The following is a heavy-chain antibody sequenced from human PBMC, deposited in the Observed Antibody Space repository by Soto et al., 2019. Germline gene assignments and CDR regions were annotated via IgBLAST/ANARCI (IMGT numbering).Heavy chain of an antibody. V-gene: IGHV3-48*03. CDR1: GFTFSDYE. J-gene: IGHJ4*02. CDR2: ISAGATTI. D-gene: IGHD6-19*01. Sequence: GGSLRLSCVISGFTFSDYEMNWVRQAPGKGLEWVSYISAGATTIYYADSVKGRFTISRDNAKNSVYLQMNSLRADDSAVYYCPRDPGKSSRYYFCCWGQGSPVTVSS. CDR3: PRDPGKSSRYYFCC.